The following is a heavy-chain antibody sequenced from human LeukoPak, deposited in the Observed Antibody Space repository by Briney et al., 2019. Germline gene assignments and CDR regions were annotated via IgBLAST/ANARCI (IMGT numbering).Heavy chain of an antibody. CDR3: AKDGPLLWFGPTDA. D-gene: IGHD3-10*01. CDR2: VSSTGSGT. Sequence: GGSLRLSCVASGFTFSAYGMSWVRQAPGKGLEWVAAVSSTGSGTYYPDSLKGRFIISRDNSQNTVFLQMNSLRPEDTAFYFCAKDGPLLWFGPTDAWGQGILVTVSS. J-gene: IGHJ5*02. V-gene: IGHV3-23*01. CDR1: GFTFSAYG.